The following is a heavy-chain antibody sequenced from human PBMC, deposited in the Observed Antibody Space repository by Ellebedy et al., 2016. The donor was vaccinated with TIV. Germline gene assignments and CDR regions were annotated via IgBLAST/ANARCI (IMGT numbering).Heavy chain of an antibody. Sequence: SQTLSLPCXISGDSVSSNSAAWNWIRQSPSRVLEWLGRTYYRSKWYNDYAVSVKSRITINPDTSKNQFSLQLNSVTPEDTAVYYCAREALELLRYWYFDLWGRGTLVTVSS. V-gene: IGHV6-1*01. CDR1: GDSVSSNSAA. CDR2: TYYRSKWYN. D-gene: IGHD6-6*01. J-gene: IGHJ2*01. CDR3: AREALELLRYWYFDL.